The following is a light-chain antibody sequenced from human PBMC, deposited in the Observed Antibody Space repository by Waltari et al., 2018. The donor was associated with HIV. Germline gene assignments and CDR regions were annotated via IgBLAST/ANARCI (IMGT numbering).Light chain of an antibody. Sequence: QSVLTQPPSASGTPGQRVTISCSGSSSNIGTNTVNWYQHLPGTAPKLLIYSNDQRPSGVPDRISGSKSGTSASLAISGLQSEDEADYYCAVWDDSLNGVVFGGGTKLTVL. V-gene: IGLV1-44*01. CDR3: AVWDDSLNGVV. J-gene: IGLJ2*01. CDR2: SND. CDR1: SSNIGTNT.